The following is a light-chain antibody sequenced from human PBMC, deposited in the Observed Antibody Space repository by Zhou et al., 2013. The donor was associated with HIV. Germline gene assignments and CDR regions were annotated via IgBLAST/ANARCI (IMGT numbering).Light chain of an antibody. J-gene: IGKJ4*01. CDR3: QQSYSIT. CDR1: QNIRTF. CDR2: GAS. Sequence: DIQMTQSPSSLSASVGDGVTITCRSSQNIRTFLSWYQRKPGQAPRLLIYGASTLQSGVPSRFSGSGSGTDFTLTISSLQPEDFATYYCQQSYSITFGGGTKVEIK. V-gene: IGKV1-39*01.